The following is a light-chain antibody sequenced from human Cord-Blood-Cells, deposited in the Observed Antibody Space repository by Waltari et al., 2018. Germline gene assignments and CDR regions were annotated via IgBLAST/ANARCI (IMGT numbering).Light chain of an antibody. V-gene: IGKV1-33*01. Sequence: DFQMTQSPSSLSASVGDRLTNTCQSSQNISNYLKWYQQKPGKAPKHLIYDASNLERGVPSRFRVSGSGTDFTFTISSLQPEDIATYYCQQYDHLPYSFGQGTKLEIK. CDR3: QQYDHLPYS. J-gene: IGKJ2*03. CDR2: DAS. CDR1: QNISNY.